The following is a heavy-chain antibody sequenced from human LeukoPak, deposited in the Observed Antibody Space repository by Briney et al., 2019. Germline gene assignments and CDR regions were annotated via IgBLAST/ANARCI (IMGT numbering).Heavy chain of an antibody. J-gene: IGHJ4*02. Sequence: GGSLRLSCAASGFTFSSYAMSRVRQAPGRVLEWVSAILGSGGRAYYAQSVKGRFTISSDNSKNTLYLQRNSLRAEDTAVYYCAKEAIVVVPAAIPSDYFDYWGQGTLVTVSS. CDR2: ILGSGGRA. D-gene: IGHD2-2*02. CDR1: GFTFSSYA. CDR3: AKEAIVVVPAAIPSDYFDY. V-gene: IGHV3-23*01.